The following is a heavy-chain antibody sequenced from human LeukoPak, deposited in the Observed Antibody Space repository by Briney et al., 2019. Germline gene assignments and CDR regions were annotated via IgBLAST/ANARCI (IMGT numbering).Heavy chain of an antibody. CDR2: INHSGST. J-gene: IGHJ4*02. V-gene: IGHV4-34*01. D-gene: IGHD2-15*01. CDR3: ARRVAIFDY. Sequence: PETLSLTCAVYGGSFSGYYWSWIRQPPGKGLEWIGEINHSGSTNYNPSLKSRVTISVDTSKNQFSLKLSSVTAADTAVYYCARRVAIFDYWGQGTLVTVSS. CDR1: GGSFSGYY.